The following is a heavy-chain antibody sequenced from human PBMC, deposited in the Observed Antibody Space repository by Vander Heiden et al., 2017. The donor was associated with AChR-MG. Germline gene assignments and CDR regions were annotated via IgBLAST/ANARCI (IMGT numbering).Heavy chain of an antibody. D-gene: IGHD6-13*01. CDR3: AKDITMVAAGTFDY. J-gene: IGHJ4*02. CDR2: ISWNSGSI. V-gene: IGHV3-9*01. Sequence: DVQLVESGGGLAQPGTCLRLSCAAPGFTFDDYAMHWVRQAPGKGLEWVSGISWNSGSIGYADSVKGRFTISRDNAKNSLYLQMNSLRAEDTALYYCAKDITMVAAGTFDYWGQGTLVTVSS. CDR1: GFTFDDYA.